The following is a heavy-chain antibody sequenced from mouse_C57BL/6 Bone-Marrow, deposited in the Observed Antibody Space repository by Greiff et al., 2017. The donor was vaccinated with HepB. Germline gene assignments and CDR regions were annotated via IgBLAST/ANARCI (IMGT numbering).Heavy chain of an antibody. Sequence: VTLKESGPGILQSSQTLSLTCSFSGFSLSTSGMGVSWIRQPSGKGLEWLAHIYWDDDKRYNPSLKSRHTISKDTSRNQVFLKITRVDTADTATYYCAGRGGSSNCVGYFDVWGTGTTVTVSS. V-gene: IGHV8-12*01. CDR3: AGRGGSSNCVGYFDV. CDR2: IYWDDDK. J-gene: IGHJ1*03. D-gene: IGHD2-5*01. CDR1: GFSLSTSGMG.